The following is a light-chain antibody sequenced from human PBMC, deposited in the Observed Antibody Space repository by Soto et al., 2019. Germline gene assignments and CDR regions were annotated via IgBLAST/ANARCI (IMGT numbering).Light chain of an antibody. J-gene: IGKJ4*01. CDR3: QQYYSYPPT. Sequence: DIPRTQSPSSLSSSMGDRVPLAFPASQAIRNDLGWYQQKPGKAPERLIFVASSLQSGVPSRFSGSGSGTDFTLTISCLQSEDFATYYCQQYYSYPPTFGGGTKVDIK. CDR1: QAIRND. CDR2: VAS. V-gene: IGKV1-17*01.